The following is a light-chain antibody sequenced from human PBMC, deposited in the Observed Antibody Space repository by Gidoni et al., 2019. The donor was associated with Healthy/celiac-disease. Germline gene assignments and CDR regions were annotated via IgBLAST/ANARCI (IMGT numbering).Light chain of an antibody. J-gene: IGKJ3*01. CDR1: QSVSSY. CDR2: DAS. V-gene: IGKV3-11*01. Sequence: EIVLTQSPATLSLSPGERATLSCRASQSVSSYLAWYQQKPGQAPRLLIYDASNRATGIPARFSGSGSGTDFTLTISSLEPEDFAVYYCQRRSNWPPGVTFXPXTKVDIK. CDR3: QRRSNWPPGVT.